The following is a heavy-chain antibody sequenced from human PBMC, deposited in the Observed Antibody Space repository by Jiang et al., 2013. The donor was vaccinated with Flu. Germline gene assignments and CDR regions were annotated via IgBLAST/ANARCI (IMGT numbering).Heavy chain of an antibody. Sequence: GYTFTSYDINWVRQATGQGLEWMGWMNPNSGNTGYAQKFQGRVTMTRNTSISTAYMELSSLRSEDTAVYYCARGGDGYYDSSGYYPHYYGMDVWGQGTTVTVSS. D-gene: IGHD3-22*01. CDR2: MNPNSGNT. V-gene: IGHV1-8*01. CDR1: GYTFTSYD. CDR3: ARGGDGYYDSSGYYPHYYGMDV. J-gene: IGHJ6*02.